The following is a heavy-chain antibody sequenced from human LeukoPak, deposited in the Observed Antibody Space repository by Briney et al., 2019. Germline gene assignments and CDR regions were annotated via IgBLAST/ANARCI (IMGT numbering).Heavy chain of an antibody. D-gene: IGHD6-19*01. CDR3: AKPVAGTGYFDY. J-gene: IGHJ4*02. V-gene: IGHV3-23*01. Sequence: GGSLRLSCAVSGFTFSSYAMSWVRQAPGKGLGWVSTISGSGGTTYYADSVKGRFTISRDNSKNTLYLQMNSLRAEDTAVYYCAKPVAGTGYFDYWGQGTLVTVSP. CDR2: ISGSGGTT. CDR1: GFTFSSYA.